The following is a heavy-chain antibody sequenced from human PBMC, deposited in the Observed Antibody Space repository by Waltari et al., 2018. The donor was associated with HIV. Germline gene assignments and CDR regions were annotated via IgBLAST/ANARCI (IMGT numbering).Heavy chain of an antibody. CDR3: VRGDDYDDYLRGNADFDY. D-gene: IGHD4-17*01. J-gene: IGHJ4*02. V-gene: IGHV4-39*01. CDR1: GGSITSGNYY. Sequence: HLQLQESGPGLVKPSETLSLTCTVPGGSITSGNYYWGWVRQPPGKGLEWIGSVYYSGRIYYNPSLKSRVTISLDPSKNQFSLKLSSVTAADTAVFYCVRGDDYDDYLRGNADFDYWGQGTLVTVSS. CDR2: VYYSGRI.